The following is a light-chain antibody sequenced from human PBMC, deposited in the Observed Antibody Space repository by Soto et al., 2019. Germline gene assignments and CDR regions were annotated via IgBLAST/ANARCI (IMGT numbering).Light chain of an antibody. CDR1: QSISSW. CDR2: DAS. V-gene: IGKV1-5*01. CDR3: HKYNSAPYT. J-gene: IGKJ2*01. Sequence: DIQMTQSPSTLSASVGDRVTITCRASQSISSWLAWYQQKAGKAPKLLIYDASRLESGVPSRFSGSGSGTDFTLTISSLQPEDVATYYCHKYNSAPYTFGQGIKVDIK.